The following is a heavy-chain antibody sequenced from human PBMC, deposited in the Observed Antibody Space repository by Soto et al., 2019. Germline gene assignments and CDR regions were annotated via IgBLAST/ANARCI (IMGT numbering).Heavy chain of an antibody. J-gene: IGHJ4*02. V-gene: IGHV4-30-4*01. Sequence: KPSETLSLTCTVSGGSISSGDYYWSWIRQPPGKGLEWIGYIYYSGSTYYNPSLKSRVTISVDTSKNQFSLKLSSVTAADAAVYYCASLYCSGGSCDYWGQGTLVTVSS. CDR3: ASLYCSGGSCDY. CDR2: IYYSGST. CDR1: GGSISSGDYY. D-gene: IGHD2-15*01.